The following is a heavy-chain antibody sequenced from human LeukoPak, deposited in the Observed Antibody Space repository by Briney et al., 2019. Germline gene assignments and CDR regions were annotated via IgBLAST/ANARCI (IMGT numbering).Heavy chain of an antibody. CDR2: IGSSGDNI. V-gene: IGHV3-23*01. J-gene: IGHJ4*02. CDR1: GFTFSSYA. Sequence: GGSLRLSCAASGFTFSSYAMSWVRQAPGKGLEWVSVIGSSGDNIYYADSVKGRFTISRDNSKNTLYLQMNSLRAEDTAVYYCAKQDIVLVQPGISFKTEFDFWGQGTLVTVSS. D-gene: IGHD2-2*01. CDR3: AKQDIVLVQPGISFKTEFDF.